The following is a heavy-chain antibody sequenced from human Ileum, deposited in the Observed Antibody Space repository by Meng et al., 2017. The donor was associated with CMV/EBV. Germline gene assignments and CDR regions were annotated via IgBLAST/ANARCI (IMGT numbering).Heavy chain of an antibody. CDR2: IYHGGST. D-gene: IGHD3-16*01. J-gene: IGHJ4*02. Sequence: QVRLQESGPGLVKPSETLSLPCTVSGDSITSFYWSWIRQPAGKALEWIGRIYHGGSTNYNPSLKSRVTLSVDTSKNQFSMRLTSVTAADTAVYYCARGPGGFGDFNFDYWGQGTLVTVSS. V-gene: IGHV4-4*07. CDR3: ARGPGGFGDFNFDY. CDR1: GDSITSFY.